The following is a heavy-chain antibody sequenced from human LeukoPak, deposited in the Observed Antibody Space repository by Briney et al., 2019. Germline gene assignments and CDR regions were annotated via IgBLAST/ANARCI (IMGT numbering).Heavy chain of an antibody. CDR3: AKRGVVIRVILVGFHKEAYYFDS. CDR2: ISGSGGST. J-gene: IGHJ4*02. Sequence: GGSQRLSCAVSGITLSNYGMSWVRQAPGKGLEWVAGISGSGGSTNYADSVKGRFTISRDNPKNTLYLQLSSLRAEDTAVYFCAKRGVVIRVILVGFHKEAYYFDSWGQGALVTVSS. V-gene: IGHV3-23*01. D-gene: IGHD2-21*01. CDR1: GITLSNYG.